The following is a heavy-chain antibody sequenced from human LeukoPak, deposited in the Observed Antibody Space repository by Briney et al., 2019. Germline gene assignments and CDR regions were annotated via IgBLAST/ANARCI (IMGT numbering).Heavy chain of an antibody. Sequence: GASVKVSCKTSGYTFTNYDINWVRQATGQGLEWMGWMNPKSGNPGSAQRFQGRVTMTRDTSISTAYMELISLRSEDTAVYYCARVWGAIDYWGQGTLVTVSS. J-gene: IGHJ4*02. CDR2: MNPKSGNP. D-gene: IGHD1-26*01. V-gene: IGHV1-8*01. CDR1: GYTFTNYD. CDR3: ARVWGAIDY.